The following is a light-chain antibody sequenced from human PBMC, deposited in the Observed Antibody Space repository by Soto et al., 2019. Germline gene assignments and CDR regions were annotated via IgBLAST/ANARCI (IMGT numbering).Light chain of an antibody. Sequence: IVLTQSPATLSVSPGERATLSCRASQSVSSNLAWHQQRPGQAPSLLIYGASRRATGIPDRFSGSGSGTDFTLTISGLEPEDFAVYYCQHFGNSLWTFGQGTKVDIK. CDR2: GAS. CDR3: QHFGNSLWT. J-gene: IGKJ1*01. CDR1: QSVSSN. V-gene: IGKV3-20*01.